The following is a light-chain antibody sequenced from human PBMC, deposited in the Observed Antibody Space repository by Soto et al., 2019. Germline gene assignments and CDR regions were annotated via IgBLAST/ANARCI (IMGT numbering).Light chain of an antibody. CDR2: DVS. CDR3: CSYTRSGTLI. Sequence: SVLTQPGSASESPGQSITISYVGTSGDIGDYNYVSWYQQHPGKVPKVIIYDVSNRPSGVSYRFSGTKSGNTASLTVSGLQAEDEADYYCCSYTRSGTLIFGTG. J-gene: IGLJ1*01. CDR1: SGDIGDYNY. V-gene: IGLV2-14*01.